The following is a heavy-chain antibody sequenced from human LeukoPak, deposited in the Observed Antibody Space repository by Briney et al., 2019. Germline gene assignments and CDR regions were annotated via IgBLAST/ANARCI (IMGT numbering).Heavy chain of an antibody. D-gene: IGHD3-10*01. J-gene: IGHJ4*02. Sequence: ASVKVSCKASGYTFTGHYMHWVRQAPGQGLEWMGWMNPNSGNTGYAQKFQGRVTMTRNTSISTAYMELSSLRSEDTAVYYCARGLRMYYGSGSRAGLGYWGQGTLVTVSS. V-gene: IGHV1-8*02. CDR3: ARGLRMYYGSGSRAGLGY. CDR1: GYTFTGHY. CDR2: MNPNSGNT.